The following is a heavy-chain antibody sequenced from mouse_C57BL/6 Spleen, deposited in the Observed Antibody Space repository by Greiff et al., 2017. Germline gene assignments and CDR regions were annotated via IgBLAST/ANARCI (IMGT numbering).Heavy chain of an antibody. V-gene: IGHV14-3*01. CDR3: ARSAGYAWFAY. D-gene: IGHD3-2*02. CDR1: GFNFKNSY. CDR2: IDPAYGNT. J-gene: IGHJ3*01. Sequence: EVQLVESVAELVRPGASVKLSCTASGFNFKNSYMHWVKQRPEKGLEWIGRIDPAYGNTKYAPKFKGKATITADTSSNTAYLQLSSLTSEDTAIYYCARSAGYAWFAYWGQGTLVTVSA.